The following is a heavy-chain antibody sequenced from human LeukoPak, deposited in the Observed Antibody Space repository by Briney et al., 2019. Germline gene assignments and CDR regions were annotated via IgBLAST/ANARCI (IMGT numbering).Heavy chain of an antibody. V-gene: IGHV4-39*07. CDR3: ARGGRLVLSY. J-gene: IGHJ4*02. CDR2: IYYSGST. Sequence: SETLSLTCTVSGGSISSSSYYWGWIRQPPGKGLEWIGSIYYSGSTYYNPSLKSRVTISVDTSKNQFSLKLSSVTAADTAVYYCARGGRLVLSYWGQGTLVTVSS. CDR1: GGSISSSSYY. D-gene: IGHD6-19*01.